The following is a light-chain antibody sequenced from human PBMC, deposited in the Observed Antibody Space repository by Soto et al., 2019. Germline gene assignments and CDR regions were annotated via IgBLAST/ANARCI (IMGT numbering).Light chain of an antibody. CDR3: HQRQSWPRT. J-gene: IGKJ1*01. V-gene: IGKV3-11*01. Sequence: EIVLTQSPATLSSFPGDRVTLSCRASQYINTRLAWYQHRPGQAPRLLIYQTSIRAAGIPARFSASGSGTDFTLTISDVQPEDFALYYCHQRQSWPRTCGQGTKADIK. CDR1: QYINTR. CDR2: QTS.